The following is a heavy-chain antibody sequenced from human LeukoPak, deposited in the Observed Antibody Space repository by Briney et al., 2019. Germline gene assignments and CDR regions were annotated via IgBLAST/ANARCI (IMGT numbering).Heavy chain of an antibody. Sequence: GGSLRLSCAASGFTFSSYAMHWVRQAPGKGLEGVAVIWYDGSNKYYADSVKGRFTISRDNSKNTLYLQMNSLRAEDTAVYYCARALVVVPAAHFDYWGQGTLVTVSS. D-gene: IGHD2-2*01. CDR1: GFTFSSYA. CDR2: IWYDGSNK. CDR3: ARALVVVPAAHFDY. V-gene: IGHV3-33*08. J-gene: IGHJ4*02.